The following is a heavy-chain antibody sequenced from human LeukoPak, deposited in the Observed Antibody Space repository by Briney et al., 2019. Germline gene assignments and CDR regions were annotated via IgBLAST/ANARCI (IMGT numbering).Heavy chain of an antibody. CDR3: ARGYSYGAYYFDF. CDR2: IYYSWST. Sequence: SETLSLTCTVSGGSISSGDYYWSWIRQPPGKGLEWIGYIYYSWSTYYNPSLKSRGTISVDTSKNQFSLKLSSVTAADTAVYYCARGYSYGAYYFDFWGQGTLVTVSS. D-gene: IGHD5-18*01. CDR1: GGSISSGDYY. V-gene: IGHV4-30-4*01. J-gene: IGHJ4*02.